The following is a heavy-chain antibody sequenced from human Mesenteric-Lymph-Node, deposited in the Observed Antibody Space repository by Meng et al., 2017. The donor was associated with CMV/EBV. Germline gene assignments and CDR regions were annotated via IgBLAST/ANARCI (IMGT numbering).Heavy chain of an antibody. CDR1: GFTFSSYN. CDR2: IKQEGIEK. J-gene: IGHJ6*02. CDR3: AREFTEDYYYNYGMDV. V-gene: IGHV3-7*01. D-gene: IGHD3-10*01. Sequence: GGSLRLSCAASGFTFSSYNINRVRQAPGKGLEWVANIKQEGIEKNYVDSVKGRFTISRDNARDSLYLQMDSLRVEDTAVYYCAREFTEDYYYNYGMDVWGQGTTVTVSS.